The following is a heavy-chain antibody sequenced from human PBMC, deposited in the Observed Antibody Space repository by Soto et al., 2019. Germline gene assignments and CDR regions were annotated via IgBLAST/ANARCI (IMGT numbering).Heavy chain of an antibody. V-gene: IGHV3-33*01. D-gene: IGHD3-10*01. CDR2: IWYDGSNK. J-gene: IGHJ4*02. CDR3: ARDSVIGELYFDY. Sequence: GGSLRLSSAASGFTFSSYGMHWVRQAPGKGLEWVAVIWYDGSNKYYADSVKGRFTISRDNSKNTLYLQMNSLRAEDTAVYYCARDSVIGELYFDYWGQGTLVTVSS. CDR1: GFTFSSYG.